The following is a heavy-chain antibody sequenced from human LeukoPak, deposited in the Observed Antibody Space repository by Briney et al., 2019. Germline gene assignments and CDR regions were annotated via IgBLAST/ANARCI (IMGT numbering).Heavy chain of an antibody. CDR3: AKEDRRIRDYYKMPPTPDY. CDR1: GFTFSSYW. D-gene: IGHD5-24*01. Sequence: GGSLRLSCAASGFTFSSYWMHWVRQAPGKGLVWVSRINSDGSSTSYADSVKGRFTISRDNAKNTLYLQMNSLRAEDTAVYYCAKEDRRIRDYYKMPPTPDYWGQGTLVTVSS. J-gene: IGHJ4*02. CDR2: INSDGSST. V-gene: IGHV3-74*01.